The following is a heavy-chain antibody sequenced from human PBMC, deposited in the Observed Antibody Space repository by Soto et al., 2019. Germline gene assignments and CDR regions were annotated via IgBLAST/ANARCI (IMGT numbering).Heavy chain of an antibody. CDR1: GYSFTSYW. D-gene: IGHD3-22*01. Sequence: PGESLKISCKGSGYSFTSYWISWVRQMPGKGLEWMGRIDPSDSYTNYSPSFQGHVTISADKSISTAYLQWSSLKASDTAMYYCAIFRELGPYYYDSSGYPNWGQGTLVTVSS. V-gene: IGHV5-10-1*01. J-gene: IGHJ4*02. CDR3: AIFRELGPYYYDSSGYPN. CDR2: IDPSDSYT.